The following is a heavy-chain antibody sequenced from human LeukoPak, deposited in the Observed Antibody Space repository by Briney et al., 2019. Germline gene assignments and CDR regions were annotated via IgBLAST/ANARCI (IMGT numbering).Heavy chain of an antibody. CDR1: GFTFSSYE. CDR2: ISSSGSTI. V-gene: IGHV3-48*03. J-gene: IGHJ4*02. Sequence: PGGSLRLSCAASGFTFSSYEMNWVRQAPGKGLEWVSYISSSGSTIYYADSVKGRFTISRDNAKNSLYLQMNSLRAEDTAVYHCARDGDIVATICYFDYWGQGTLVTVSS. D-gene: IGHD5-12*01. CDR3: ARDGDIVATICYFDY.